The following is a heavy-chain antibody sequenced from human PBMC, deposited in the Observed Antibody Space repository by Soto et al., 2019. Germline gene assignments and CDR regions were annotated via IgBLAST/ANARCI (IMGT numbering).Heavy chain of an antibody. CDR1: GYSFTNYW. D-gene: IGHD6-13*01. V-gene: IGHV5-51*01. CDR3: ARTAAAGKYYYGVDV. Sequence: GESLQISSKGSGYSFTNYWSGWVRKMHGKGLEWMGIIYPGDSDTRYSPSFQGQVTISADKSISTAYLQWSSLKASDTAMHYCARTAAAGKYYYGVDVWGQGTTVTVSS. CDR2: IYPGDSDT. J-gene: IGHJ6*02.